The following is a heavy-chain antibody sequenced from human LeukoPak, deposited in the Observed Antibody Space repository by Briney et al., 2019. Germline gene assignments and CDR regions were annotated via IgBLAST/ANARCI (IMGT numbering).Heavy chain of an antibody. CDR1: GYNFTNYW. J-gene: IGHJ3*02. Sequence: GESLKISCKGSGYNFTNYWIGWVRQMPGKGLEWMGIIYPGDSDTRYSPSFQGQVTISADKSISTAYLQWSSLKASDTAMYYCARVGFSGTYLSAFDIWGQGTMVTVSS. D-gene: IGHD1-26*01. CDR3: ARVGFSGTYLSAFDI. V-gene: IGHV5-51*01. CDR2: IYPGDSDT.